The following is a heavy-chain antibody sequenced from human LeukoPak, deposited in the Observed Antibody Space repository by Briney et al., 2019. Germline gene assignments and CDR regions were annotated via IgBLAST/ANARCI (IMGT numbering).Heavy chain of an antibody. Sequence: ASVKVSCKASGYTFTGYYMHWVRQAPGQGLEWMGWINPNSGGTNYAQKFQGRVTMTRDTSISTAYMELSRLRSDDTAVYYCARQGVNRRNAFDIWGQGTMVTVSS. CDR1: GYTFTGYY. CDR2: INPNSGGT. CDR3: ARQGVNRRNAFDI. V-gene: IGHV1-2*02. J-gene: IGHJ3*02. D-gene: IGHD1-14*01.